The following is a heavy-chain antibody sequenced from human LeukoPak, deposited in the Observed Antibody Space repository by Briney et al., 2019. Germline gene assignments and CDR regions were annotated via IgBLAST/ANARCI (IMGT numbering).Heavy chain of an antibody. CDR2: IYHSGST. V-gene: IGHV4-4*02. CDR3: ARAPLTTATSDYFDL. D-gene: IGHD4-17*01. J-gene: IGHJ4*02. CDR1: GDSISSINW. Sequence: SGTLSLTCTVSGDSISSINWWSWVRQPPGKGLEWIGEIYHSGSTNYNPSLKSRVTISVDKSTNQFSLQLSSVTAADTAVYYCARAPLTTATSDYFDLWGLGTLVTVSS.